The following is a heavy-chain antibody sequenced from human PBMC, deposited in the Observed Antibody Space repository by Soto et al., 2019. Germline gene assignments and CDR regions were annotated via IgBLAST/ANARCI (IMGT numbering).Heavy chain of an antibody. Sequence: GGSLRLSCAASGFTFSSYGMHWVRQAPGKGLEWVAVISYDGSNKYYADSVKGRFTISRDNSKNTLYLQMNSLRAEDTAVYYCAKSTLHLYYYGMDVWGQGTTVTVSS. CDR1: GFTFSSYG. J-gene: IGHJ6*02. CDR2: ISYDGSNK. CDR3: AKSTLHLYYYGMDV. V-gene: IGHV3-30*18. D-gene: IGHD2-2*01.